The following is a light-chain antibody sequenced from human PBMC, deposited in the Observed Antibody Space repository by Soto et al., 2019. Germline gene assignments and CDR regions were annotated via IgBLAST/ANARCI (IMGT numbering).Light chain of an antibody. J-gene: IGKJ3*01. Sequence: ETLLTQSPATLSLSPGEGATLSCRASQSVNNFLAWYQQKPGQAPRLLISDASYRATGIPARFSGSGSGTDFSLNISSVEPEDSAVYYCQQRGTWPATFGPGTKVDV. CDR2: DAS. CDR1: QSVNNF. V-gene: IGKV3-11*01. CDR3: QQRGTWPAT.